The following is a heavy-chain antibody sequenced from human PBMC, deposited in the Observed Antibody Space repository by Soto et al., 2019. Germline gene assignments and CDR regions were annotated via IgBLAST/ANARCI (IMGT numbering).Heavy chain of an antibody. CDR2: MNPNSGKT. Sequence: GASVKVSCKASGYAFTSSDINWVRQATGQGLEWMGWMNPNSGKTGYAQKFQGRVTMTRSTSISTAYMELSSLRSEDTAVYYCARVVIDLVWGSYRYSDAFDMWGQGTMVTVSS. V-gene: IGHV1-8*01. CDR3: ARVVIDLVWGSYRYSDAFDM. J-gene: IGHJ3*02. D-gene: IGHD3-16*02. CDR1: GYAFTSSD.